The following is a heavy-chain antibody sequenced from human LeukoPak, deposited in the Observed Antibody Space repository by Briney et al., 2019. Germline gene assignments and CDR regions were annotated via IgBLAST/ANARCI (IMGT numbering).Heavy chain of an antibody. V-gene: IGHV1-69*13. D-gene: IGHD3-22*01. CDR2: IIPIFGTA. Sequence: SVTVSCKASGYTFTGYYMHWVRQAPGQGLEWMGGIIPIFGTANYAQKFQGRVTITADESTSTAYMELSSLRSEDTAVYYCARVGGDYYDSSGYYYGVSDYWGQGTLVTVSS. CDR1: GYTFTGYY. CDR3: ARVGGDYYDSSGYYYGVSDY. J-gene: IGHJ4*02.